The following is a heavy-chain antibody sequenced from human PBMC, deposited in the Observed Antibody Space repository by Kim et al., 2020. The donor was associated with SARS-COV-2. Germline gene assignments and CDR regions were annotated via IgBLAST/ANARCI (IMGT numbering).Heavy chain of an antibody. CDR3: ASDSLAATIDSKGWY. J-gene: IGHJ2*01. D-gene: IGHD5-12*01. Sequence: GGSLRLSCAASGFTFSSYSMNWVRQAPGKGLEWVTYISSSSSTIYYADSVKGRFTISRDNSTNLLYLQMKSLRREDTAVYYCASDSLAATIDSKGWY. CDR1: GFTFSSYS. CDR2: ISSSSSTI. V-gene: IGHV3-48*01.